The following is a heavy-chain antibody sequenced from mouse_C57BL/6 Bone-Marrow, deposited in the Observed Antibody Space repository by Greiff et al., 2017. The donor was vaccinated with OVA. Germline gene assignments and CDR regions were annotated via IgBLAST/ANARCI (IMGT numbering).Heavy chain of an antibody. Sequence: QVQLQQPGAELVKPGASVKLSCKASGYTFTSYWMHWVKQRPGQGLEWIGMIHPNSGSTNYNEKFKSKATLTVDKSSSTAYMQLSSLTSEDSAVYYYARETAQAFYYFDYWGQGTTLTVSA. CDR2: IHPNSGST. J-gene: IGHJ2*01. D-gene: IGHD3-2*02. CDR1: GYTFTSYW. CDR3: ARETAQAFYYFDY. V-gene: IGHV1-64*01.